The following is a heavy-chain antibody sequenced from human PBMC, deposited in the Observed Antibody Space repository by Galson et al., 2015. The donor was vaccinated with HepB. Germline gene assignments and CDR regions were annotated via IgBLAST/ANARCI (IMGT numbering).Heavy chain of an antibody. CDR3: ARHHGAFDI. J-gene: IGHJ3*02. CDR2: INTNTGSP. V-gene: IGHV7-4-1*02. CDR1: GYSFTNHA. Sequence: SVKVSCKASGYSFTNHAMDWVRQAPGQGLEWMGWINTNTGSPTYAQGFTGRFVFSLDTSVSTAYLQISSLKAEDTAVYYCARHHGAFDIWGQGTMVTVSS.